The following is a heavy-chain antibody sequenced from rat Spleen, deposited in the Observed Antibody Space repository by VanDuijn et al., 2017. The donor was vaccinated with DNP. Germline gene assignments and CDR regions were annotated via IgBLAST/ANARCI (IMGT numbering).Heavy chain of an antibody. D-gene: IGHD4-2*01. Sequence: EVQLVESGGDLVQPGRSLKVSCVVSGFTFNKYWMTWIRQVPGKGLEWVASITTSGDSTYSPDSVKGRFTISRDNAKNTLYLQMNSLRSEDAATYYCTKDLHYWAMDAWGPGTSVTVSS. CDR3: TKDLHYWAMDA. V-gene: IGHV5-31*01. CDR1: GFTFNKYW. CDR2: ITTSGDST. J-gene: IGHJ4*01.